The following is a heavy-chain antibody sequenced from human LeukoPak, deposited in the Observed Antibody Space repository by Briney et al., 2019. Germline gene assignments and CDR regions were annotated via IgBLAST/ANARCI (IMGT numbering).Heavy chain of an antibody. V-gene: IGHV4-59*01. D-gene: IGHD3-22*01. CDR3: ARDRGFYDSSGYYPPFDI. CDR2: IYYSGSA. J-gene: IGHJ3*02. CDR1: GGSISSYY. Sequence: SETLSLTCTVSGGSISSYYWSWIRQPPGKGLEWIGYIYYSGSANYNPSLKSRVTISVDTSKNQFSLKLSSVTAADTAVYYCARDRGFYDSSGYYPPFDIWGRGTMVTVSS.